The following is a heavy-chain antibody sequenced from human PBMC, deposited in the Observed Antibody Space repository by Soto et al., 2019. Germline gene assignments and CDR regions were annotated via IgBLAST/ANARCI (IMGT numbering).Heavy chain of an antibody. D-gene: IGHD1-26*01. CDR1: GFTFSAFD. CDR3: ERKASYCHGRGGWFDP. CDR2: IGTQHDT. J-gene: IGHJ5*02. V-gene: IGHV3-13*01. Sequence: EVQLVESGGGLVEPGGSLRLSCAASGFTFSAFDMHWVRQATGKGLEWVAAIGTQHDTYYPDSVKGRFTISRENAKIYLSLQKDSRREGGRAVYYCERKASYCHGRGGWFDPWGQGTLVTVSS.